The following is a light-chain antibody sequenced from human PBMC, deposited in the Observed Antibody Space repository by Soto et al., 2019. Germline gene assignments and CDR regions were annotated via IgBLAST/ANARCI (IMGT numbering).Light chain of an antibody. CDR2: KAS. J-gene: IGKJ1*01. Sequence: DIQMTQSPSTPSASVGDRVTITCRASRTISTWLAWYQQKAGKAPKLLIFKASSLESGVPSRFSGSGSGTEFTLTISSLQPDDFATYYCQHHTTVGQGTKVDSK. CDR1: RTISTW. CDR3: QHHTT. V-gene: IGKV1-5*03.